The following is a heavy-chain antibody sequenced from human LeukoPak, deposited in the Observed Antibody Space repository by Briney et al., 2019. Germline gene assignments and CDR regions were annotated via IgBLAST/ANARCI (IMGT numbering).Heavy chain of an antibody. J-gene: IGHJ3*02. V-gene: IGHV4-39*07. CDR2: IYYSGST. Sequence: SETLSLTCTVSGGSISSSSYYWGWIRQPPGKGLEWIGSIYYSGSTYYNPSLKSRVTISVDTSKNQFSLKLSSVTAADTAVYYCARDKVGGAPDAFDIWGQGTMVTVSS. CDR1: GGSISSSSYY. CDR3: ARDKVGGAPDAFDI. D-gene: IGHD1-26*01.